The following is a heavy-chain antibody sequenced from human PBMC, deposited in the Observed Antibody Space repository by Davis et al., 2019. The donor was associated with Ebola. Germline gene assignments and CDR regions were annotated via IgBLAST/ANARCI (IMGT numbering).Heavy chain of an antibody. D-gene: IGHD2-15*01. J-gene: IGHJ6*02. V-gene: IGHV1-18*01. CDR3: ARDGIVVGFMDV. CDR2: ISAYNGNT. CDR1: GYTFTSYG. Sequence: ASVKVSCKASGYTFTSYGISWVRQAPGHGFEWMGWISAYNGNTNYAQKLQGRVTMTTDTSTSTAYMELRSLRSDDTAVYYCARDGIVVGFMDVWGQGTTVTVSS.